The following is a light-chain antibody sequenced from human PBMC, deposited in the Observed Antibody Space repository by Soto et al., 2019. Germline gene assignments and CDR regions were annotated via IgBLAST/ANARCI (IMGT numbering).Light chain of an antibody. CDR2: DVN. Sequence: QSVLTHPRSVSWSPGQSITISCTGSTSDVGAYSFASWYQQHPGAAPKLLIHDVNKRPPGVPDRFSASKSGNTASLTISGLQAEDEADSFCCSYAGAYSYVLGSGTKV. CDR3: CSYAGAYSYV. V-gene: IGLV2-11*01. CDR1: TSDVGAYSF. J-gene: IGLJ1*01.